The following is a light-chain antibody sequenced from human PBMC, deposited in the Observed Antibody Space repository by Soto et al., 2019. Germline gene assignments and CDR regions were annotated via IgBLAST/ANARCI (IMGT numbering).Light chain of an antibody. Sequence: EIVMTQSPGTLSAAPGERATLSCRASQNSYSNVAWYQQKPGQAPRLLIYDASTRATGIPPRFSGSGSGTDFTLSISSLQSADFAVYYCQQYSDWPPAITFGQGTRLEMK. CDR3: QQYSDWPPAIT. CDR1: QNSYSN. J-gene: IGKJ5*01. V-gene: IGKV3-15*01. CDR2: DAS.